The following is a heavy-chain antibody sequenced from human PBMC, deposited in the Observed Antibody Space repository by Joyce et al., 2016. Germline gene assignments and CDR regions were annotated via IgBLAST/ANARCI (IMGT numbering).Heavy chain of an antibody. V-gene: IGHV4-30-2*01. CDR2: IYPSGNT. CDR1: GDSFTTGGYA. J-gene: IGHJ4*02. Sequence: QLLLQESGPGLVKTSQTLSLTCALSGDSFTTGGYAWNWIRQPPGKGLEWIGDIYPSGNTHFTPSLQSRVAISLDRSKSQFSLKLSSVTAADTAVYYCARAPRGPGYFDSWGQGTLVTVSS. CDR3: ARAPRGPGYFDS. D-gene: IGHD3-10*01.